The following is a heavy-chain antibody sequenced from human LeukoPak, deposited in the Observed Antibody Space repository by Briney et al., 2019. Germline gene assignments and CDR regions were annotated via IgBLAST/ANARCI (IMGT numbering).Heavy chain of an antibody. CDR1: GGSINNYY. V-gene: IGHV4-34*01. J-gene: IGHJ6*03. D-gene: IGHD6-6*01. Sequence: SETLSLTCTVSGGSINNYYWSWIRQPPGKGLEWIGEINHSGSTNYNPSLKSRVTISVDTSKNQFSLKLSSVTAADTAVYYCARAVSSSPGYYYYMDVWGKGTTVTVSS. CDR3: ARAVSSSPGYYYYMDV. CDR2: INHSGST.